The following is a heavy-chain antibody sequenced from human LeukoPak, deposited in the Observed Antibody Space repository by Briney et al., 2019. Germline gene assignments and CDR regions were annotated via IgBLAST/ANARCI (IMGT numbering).Heavy chain of an antibody. CDR3: ARRARTIAARPGYFDY. Sequence: SETLSLTCTVSGGSISSSSYYWGWIRQPPGKGLEWIGSIYYSGSTYYNPSLKSRVTISVDTSKNQFSLKLSSVTAADTAVYYCARRARTIAARPGYFDYWGQGTLVTVSS. V-gene: IGHV4-39*01. D-gene: IGHD6-6*01. CDR2: IYYSGST. CDR1: GGSISSSSYY. J-gene: IGHJ4*02.